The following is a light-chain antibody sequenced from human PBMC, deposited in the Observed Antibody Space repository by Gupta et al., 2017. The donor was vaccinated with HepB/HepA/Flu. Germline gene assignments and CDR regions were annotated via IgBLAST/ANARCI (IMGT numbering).Light chain of an antibody. Sequence: DIVMTQSQDSLAVSLGERATINFKSSQSVLYSSNNKNYLAWYQQKPGQPPKLLIYWASTRESGVPDRFSGSGSGTDFTLTISSLQAEDVAVYYCQQCYSTPPTFGQGTKVEIK. J-gene: IGKJ1*01. CDR3: QQCYSTPPT. V-gene: IGKV4-1*01. CDR1: QSVLYSSNNKNY. CDR2: WAS.